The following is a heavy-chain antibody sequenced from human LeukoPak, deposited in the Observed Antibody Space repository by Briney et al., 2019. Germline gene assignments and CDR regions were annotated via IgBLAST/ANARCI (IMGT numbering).Heavy chain of an antibody. V-gene: IGHV4-34*01. Sequence: SETLSLTCAVYGGSFSGYYWSWIRQPPGKGLEWIGEINHSGSTNYNPSLKSRVTISVDTSKNQFSLKLSPVTAADTAVYYCARGPQGGSGSYYRANWFDPWGQGTLVTVSS. D-gene: IGHD3-10*01. CDR2: INHSGST. CDR3: ARGPQGGSGSYYRANWFDP. J-gene: IGHJ5*02. CDR1: GGSFSGYY.